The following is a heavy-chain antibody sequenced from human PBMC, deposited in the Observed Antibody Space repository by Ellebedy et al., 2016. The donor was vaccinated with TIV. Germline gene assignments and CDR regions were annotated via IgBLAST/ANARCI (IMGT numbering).Heavy chain of an antibody. J-gene: IGHJ4*02. Sequence: GESLKTSCAASGFTFSSYYMQWVRQVPGKGLEWVSRIDADGSSTTYADSVTGRFASSRDNAKNTLYLQMNSLTAADTAVYFCARDLGKSTYSSSPLDYWGQGTLVTVSS. CDR1: GFTFSSYY. V-gene: IGHV3-74*01. CDR3: ARDLGKSTYSSSPLDY. CDR2: IDADGSST. D-gene: IGHD6-6*01.